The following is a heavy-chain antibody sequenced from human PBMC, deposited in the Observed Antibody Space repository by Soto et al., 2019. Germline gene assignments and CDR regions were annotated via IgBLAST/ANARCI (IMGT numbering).Heavy chain of an antibody. CDR3: ARGWGYDSTDYYYAY. CDR1: GGSFNRHT. J-gene: IGHJ4*02. Sequence: QVQLVQSGAEVRKPGSSVRVSCKASGGSFNRHTISWVRQAPGQGLEWMGGIIPIFGTANHAQKFQGRVTIIADESTSRGYMELSSLRSDDTAIYYCARGWGYDSTDYYYAYWGQGTLVIVSS. D-gene: IGHD3-22*01. CDR2: IIPIFGTA. V-gene: IGHV1-69*01.